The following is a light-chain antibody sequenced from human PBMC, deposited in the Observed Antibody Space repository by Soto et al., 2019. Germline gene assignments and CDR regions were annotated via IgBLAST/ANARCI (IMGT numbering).Light chain of an antibody. V-gene: IGKV3-20*01. CDR1: QSVSRSY. Sequence: EIVLTQSPGTLSFSPGERATLSCRASQSVSRSYLGWYQQKPGQAPRLLIYDASNRATGIPARFSGSGSGTEFTLTISSLQSEDFAVYYCQQYTTWPPITFGQGTRLEI. J-gene: IGKJ5*01. CDR2: DAS. CDR3: QQYTTWPPIT.